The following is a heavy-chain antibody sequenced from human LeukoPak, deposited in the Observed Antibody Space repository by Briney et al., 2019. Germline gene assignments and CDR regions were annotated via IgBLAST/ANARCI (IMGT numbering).Heavy chain of an antibody. CDR2: ISATGSTT. V-gene: IGHV3-23*01. J-gene: IGHJ4*02. CDR3: ARYSSGFDY. Sequence: GGSLRLSCTASGLTFSTYALSWVRQTPGKGLEWLSVISATGSTTYYADSVRGRFTISRDNSKNTLYLQMNSLRVEDTAVYYCARYSSGFDYWGQGTLVTVSS. D-gene: IGHD2-15*01. CDR1: GLTFSTYA.